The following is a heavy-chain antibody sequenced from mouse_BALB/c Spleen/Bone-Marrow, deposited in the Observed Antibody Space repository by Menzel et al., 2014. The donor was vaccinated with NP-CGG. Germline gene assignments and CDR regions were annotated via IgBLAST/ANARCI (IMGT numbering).Heavy chain of an antibody. Sequence: VKLQESGAELVRPGTSVKISCKASGYTFTNYRLGWVKQRPGHGLEWIGDIYPGGGYTNYNEKFKGKATLTADTSSSTAYMQLSSLTSEDSAVYFCAREVRRYFDVWGAGTTVTVSS. J-gene: IGHJ1*01. CDR3: AREVRRYFDV. CDR2: IYPGGGYT. V-gene: IGHV1-63*02. CDR1: GYTFTNYR. D-gene: IGHD2-14*01.